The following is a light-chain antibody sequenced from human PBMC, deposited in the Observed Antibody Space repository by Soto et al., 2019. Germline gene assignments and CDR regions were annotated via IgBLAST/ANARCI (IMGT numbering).Light chain of an antibody. V-gene: IGLV1-40*01. Sequence: QAVVTQPPSVSGAPGQRVSISCTGSNSNIGAGYDVHWYQHLPGAAPKLLIYGNTNRPSGVPDRFSGSRSGTSASLAITGLQAEDEADYYCQSYDSSLVFGGGTKVTVL. J-gene: IGLJ2*01. CDR3: QSYDSSLV. CDR1: NSNIGAGYD. CDR2: GNT.